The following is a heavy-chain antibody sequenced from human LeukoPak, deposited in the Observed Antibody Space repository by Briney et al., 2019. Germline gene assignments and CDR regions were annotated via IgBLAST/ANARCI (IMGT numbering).Heavy chain of an antibody. V-gene: IGHV4-34*01. D-gene: IGHD6-6*01. CDR3: ARDCFRKQLVDGYFDY. J-gene: IGHJ4*02. Sequence: SETLSLTCAVYGGSFSGYYWSWIRQPPGKGLEWIGSIDYSGNTNYNPSLKSRVTIAVDMSKNQFSLKLSSVTAADTAVYYCARDCFRKQLVDGYFDYWGQGTLVTVSS. CDR1: GGSFSGYY. CDR2: IDYSGNT.